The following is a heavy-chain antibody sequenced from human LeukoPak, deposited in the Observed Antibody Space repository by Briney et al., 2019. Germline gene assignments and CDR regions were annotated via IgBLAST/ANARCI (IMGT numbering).Heavy chain of an antibody. J-gene: IGHJ4*02. CDR2: ITASGGST. CDR1: GFTFSTYA. Sequence: GGSLRLSCAASGFTFSTYAMSWVRQAPGKGLEWVSDITASGGSTYYADSVKGRFTVSTDNSKNTLYLQMSSLRADDTAVYYCAKGPRQQLVTRFDNWGQGTLVTVSS. CDR3: AKGPRQQLVTRFDN. V-gene: IGHV3-23*01. D-gene: IGHD6-13*01.